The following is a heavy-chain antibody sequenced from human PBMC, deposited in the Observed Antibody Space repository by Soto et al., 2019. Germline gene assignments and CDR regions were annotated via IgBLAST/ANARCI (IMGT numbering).Heavy chain of an antibody. J-gene: IGHJ5*02. V-gene: IGHV1-69*02. D-gene: IGHD2-2*01. CDR2: IIPILGIA. CDR1: GGTFSSYT. Sequence: ASVKVSCKASGGTFSSYTISWVRQAPGQGLEWMGRIIPILGIANYAQKFQGRVTITADKSTSTAYMELSSLRSEDTAVYYCARTTGYCSSTSCLRFDPWGQGTLVTVSS. CDR3: ARTTGYCSSTSCLRFDP.